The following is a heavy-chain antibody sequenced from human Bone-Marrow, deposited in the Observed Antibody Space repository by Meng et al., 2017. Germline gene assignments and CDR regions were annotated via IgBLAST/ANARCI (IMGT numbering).Heavy chain of an antibody. J-gene: IGHJ5*02. Sequence: QLQLQESGPGLVKPSETLSLTFTVSGGSISGSSSYYWAWVRQPPGKGLEWVGSIFYSGSTYYNRSLKGRVTISADTSKNQFSLKLSSVTAADTAVFYCARHFESPSFETWGQGILVTVSS. D-gene: IGHD3-9*01. CDR2: IFYSGST. CDR3: ARHFESPSFET. V-gene: IGHV4-39*01. CDR1: GGSISGSSSYY.